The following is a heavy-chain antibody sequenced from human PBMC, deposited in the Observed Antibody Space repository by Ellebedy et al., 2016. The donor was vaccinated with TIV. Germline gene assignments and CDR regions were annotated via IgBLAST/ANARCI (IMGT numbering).Heavy chain of an antibody. J-gene: IGHJ4*02. D-gene: IGHD2-21*02. V-gene: IGHV4-39*01. CDR3: ARTDPWQPIDD. Sequence: MPSETLSLTCSVSGGSVSSTRYYWAWIRQPPGKRLEYIGSVYYSGSPYYSPSFKSRVTLSADTSKNQFSLNLRTATAADTAVYYCARTDPWQPIDDWGQGILVSVSS. CDR2: VYYSGSP. CDR1: GGSVSSTRYY.